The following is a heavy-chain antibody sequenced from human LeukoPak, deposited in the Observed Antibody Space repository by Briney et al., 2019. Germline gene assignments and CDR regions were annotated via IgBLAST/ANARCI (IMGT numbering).Heavy chain of an antibody. V-gene: IGHV1-2*02. D-gene: IGHD3-22*01. CDR1: GYTFTDYY. Sequence: ASVKVSCKASGYTFTDYYMHWVRQAPGQGLEWMGWINPNSGGTNYAQKFQGRVTMTRDTSISTAYMELSRLRSDDTAVYYCARSYYDSSGYYEACNYWGQGTPVTVSS. CDR3: ARSYYDSSGYYEACNY. CDR2: INPNSGGT. J-gene: IGHJ4*02.